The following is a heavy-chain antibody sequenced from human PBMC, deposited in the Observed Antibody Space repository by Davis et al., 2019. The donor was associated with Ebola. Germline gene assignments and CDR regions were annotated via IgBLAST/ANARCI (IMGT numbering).Heavy chain of an antibody. CDR3: ARGNNYFDY. J-gene: IGHJ4*02. D-gene: IGHD2/OR15-2a*01. CDR1: GFTFSSYS. V-gene: IGHV3-48*02. CDR2: ISSSSSTI. Sequence: GESLKISCAASGFTFSSYSMNWVRQAPGKGLEWVSYISSSSSTIYYADSVKGRFTVSRDNAENSLYLQMNSLRDEDTAVYYCARGNNYFDYWGQGTLVTVSS.